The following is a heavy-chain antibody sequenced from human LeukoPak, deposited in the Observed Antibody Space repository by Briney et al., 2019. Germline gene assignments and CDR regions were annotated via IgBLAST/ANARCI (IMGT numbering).Heavy chain of an antibody. Sequence: PGGSLRLSCAASGFTFGTYWMAWVRQAPGKGLEWVANMKYDGIEKYHVDSVKGRFTISRDNAKNTLYLQMNSLRAEDTAVYYCARQPPSIVGATGAFDIWGQGTMVTVSS. D-gene: IGHD1-26*01. V-gene: IGHV3-7*04. CDR1: GFTFGTYW. CDR3: ARQPPSIVGATGAFDI. J-gene: IGHJ3*02. CDR2: MKYDGIEK.